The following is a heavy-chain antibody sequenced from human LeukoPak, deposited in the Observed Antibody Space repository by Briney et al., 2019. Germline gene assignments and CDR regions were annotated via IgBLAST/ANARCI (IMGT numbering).Heavy chain of an antibody. D-gene: IGHD2-8*01. CDR3: ARDTNTWFDP. CDR2: IWYDGSNK. J-gene: IGHJ5*02. V-gene: IGHV3-33*01. Sequence: GRSLRLSCAASGFTFSSYGMNWVRQAPGKGLEWVAVIWYDGSNKYYADSVKGRFTISRDNSKNTLYLQMNSLRAEDTAVYYCARDTNTWFDPWGQGTLVTVSS. CDR1: GFTFSSYG.